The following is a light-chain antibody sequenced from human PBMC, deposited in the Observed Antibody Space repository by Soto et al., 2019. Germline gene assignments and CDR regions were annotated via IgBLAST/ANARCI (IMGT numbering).Light chain of an antibody. J-gene: IGKJ1*01. CDR3: QQYNSYS. V-gene: IGKV1-5*02. CDR1: QSISNW. Sequence: DIQITHTNPTLCSSLGHTVTIICRASQSISNWLAWYQQKPGTAPKVLIYHASNLQSGVPSRFSGSGSGTEFTLTIRSLKPDDFATYYCQQYNSYSFGQGTNVDIK. CDR2: HAS.